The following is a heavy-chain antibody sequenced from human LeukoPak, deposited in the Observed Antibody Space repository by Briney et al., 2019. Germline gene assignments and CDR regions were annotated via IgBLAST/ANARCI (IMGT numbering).Heavy chain of an antibody. V-gene: IGHV3-21*01. CDR1: GFTFSSYS. Sequence: GGSLRLSCAASGFTFSSYSMNWVRQAPGKGLEWVSSISSSSSYIYYADSVKGRFTISRDNAKNSLYLQMNSLRAEDTAVYYCARDRVNWNDEVDYYYYYGMGVWGKGTTVTVSS. CDR3: ARDRVNWNDEVDYYYYYGMGV. D-gene: IGHD1-1*01. J-gene: IGHJ6*04. CDR2: ISSSSSYI.